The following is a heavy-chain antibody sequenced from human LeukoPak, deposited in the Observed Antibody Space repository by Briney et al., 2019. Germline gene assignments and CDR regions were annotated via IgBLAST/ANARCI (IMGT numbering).Heavy chain of an antibody. Sequence: SETLSLTCAVSGDFITAYYWSWIRQPPGKGLEWIGYVYYSGSTEYNPSLRSRVTISLEMSKHQFSLNLTSVTAADTAVYYCASNTGTVFDYWGQGALVTVSS. CDR1: GDFITAYY. V-gene: IGHV4-59*01. D-gene: IGHD7-27*01. J-gene: IGHJ4*02. CDR2: VYYSGST. CDR3: ASNTGTVFDY.